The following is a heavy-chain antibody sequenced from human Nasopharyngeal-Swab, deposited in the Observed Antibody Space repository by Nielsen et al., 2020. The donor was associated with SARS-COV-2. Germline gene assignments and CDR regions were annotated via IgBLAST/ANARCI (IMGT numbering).Heavy chain of an antibody. V-gene: IGHV3-74*01. CDR2: INTDGRRT. Sequence: SCAASGFSFSTFWMHWVRQVPGEGLVWFSRINTDGRRTNYAESVKGRFTISRDNVKNMLYLQMNNLRPEDTAVYYCARDLGGFGGYWGQGTLATVSS. D-gene: IGHD4-23*01. CDR3: ARDLGGFGGY. CDR1: GFSFSTFW. J-gene: IGHJ4*02.